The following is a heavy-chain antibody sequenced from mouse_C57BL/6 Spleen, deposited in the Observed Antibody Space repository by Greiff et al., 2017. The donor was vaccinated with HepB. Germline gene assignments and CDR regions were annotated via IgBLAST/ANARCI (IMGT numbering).Heavy chain of an antibody. J-gene: IGHJ3*01. CDR2: ILPGSGST. D-gene: IGHD2-4*01. Sequence: VQLQQSGAELMKPGASVKLSCKATGYTFTGYWIEWVKQRPGHGLEWIGEILPGSGSTNYNEKFKGKATFTADTSSNTAYMQISSLTTEDSAIYYCARPFYYDYDVKFAYWGQGTLVTVSA. CDR3: ARPFYYDYDVKFAY. V-gene: IGHV1-9*01. CDR1: GYTFTGYW.